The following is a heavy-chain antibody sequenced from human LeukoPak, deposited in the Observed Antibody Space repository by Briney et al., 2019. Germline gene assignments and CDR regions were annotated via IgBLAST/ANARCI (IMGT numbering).Heavy chain of an antibody. D-gene: IGHD4-17*01. V-gene: IGHV1-18*01. J-gene: IGHJ4*02. CDR3: ARGKGNYGDPASFDY. Sequence: ASVTVSCKASGYTFTSYGISWVRQAPGQGLEWMGWISVYNGNTNCAQKLQGRVTMTTDTSTSTAYMQMRSLRSDDTAVYYCARGKGNYGDPASFDYWGQGTLVTVSS. CDR2: ISVYNGNT. CDR1: GYTFTSYG.